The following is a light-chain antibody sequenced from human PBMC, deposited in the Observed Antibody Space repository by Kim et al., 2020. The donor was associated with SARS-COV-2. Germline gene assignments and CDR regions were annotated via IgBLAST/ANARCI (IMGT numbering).Light chain of an antibody. CDR1: NIGGHS. V-gene: IGLV3-21*01. Sequence: SYELTQPPSVSVAPGQTARITCGGNNIGGHSVHWYQQKPGQAPVLVIYYDSDRPSGIPERFSGSKAATTATLTISRFEAGDEADYYCQVWDTDTDDYVFG. CDR3: QVWDTDTDDYV. J-gene: IGLJ1*01. CDR2: YDS.